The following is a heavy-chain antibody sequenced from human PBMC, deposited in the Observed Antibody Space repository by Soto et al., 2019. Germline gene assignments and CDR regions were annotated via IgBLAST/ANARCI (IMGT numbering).Heavy chain of an antibody. CDR3: AKDLYYYDFSLDDS. CDR2: VSYDGSIE. D-gene: IGHD3-16*01. V-gene: IGHV3-30*04. Sequence: GVSLSLSCTGSGFTFSSYAMHWVRLAPGKGLEWVAVVSYDGSIENYADSVRGRFTISRDNSKNTVFLQMNSLRVEDTAVYYCAKDLYYYDFSLDDSWGQGTLVTVSS. J-gene: IGHJ5*02. CDR1: GFTFSSYA.